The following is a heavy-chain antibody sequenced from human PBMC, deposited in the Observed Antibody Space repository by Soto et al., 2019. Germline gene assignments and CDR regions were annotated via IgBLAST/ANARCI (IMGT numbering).Heavy chain of an antibody. CDR3: ARDHCSSTSCYVGGYYYYYGMDV. V-gene: IGHV3-33*01. J-gene: IGHJ6*02. CDR2: IWYDGSNK. CDR1: GFTFSSYG. D-gene: IGHD2-2*01. Sequence: QVQLVESGGGVVQPGRSLRLSCAASGFTFSSYGMHWVRQAPGKGLEWVAVIWYDGSNKYYADSVKGRFTISRDNSKNALYLQMISLRAEETAVYYCARDHCSSTSCYVGGYYYYYGMDVWGQGTTVTVSS.